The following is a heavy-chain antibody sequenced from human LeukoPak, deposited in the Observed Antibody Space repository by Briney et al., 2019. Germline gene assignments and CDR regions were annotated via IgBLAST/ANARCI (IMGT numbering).Heavy chain of an antibody. Sequence: PAGYLRLSCAASGFTFSSYWMHWVRQAPGKGLVWVSRINPDGSGTTYADSVQGRFTISRDNATNTLYLQMNSLRAEDTAVYYCAKGVSSWCYFDYWGQGTLVTVSS. D-gene: IGHD6-13*01. V-gene: IGHV3-74*01. CDR3: AKGVSSWCYFDY. CDR2: INPDGSGT. J-gene: IGHJ4*02. CDR1: GFTFSSYW.